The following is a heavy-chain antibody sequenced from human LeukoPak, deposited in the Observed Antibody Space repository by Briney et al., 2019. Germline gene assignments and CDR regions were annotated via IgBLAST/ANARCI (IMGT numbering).Heavy chain of an antibody. CDR1: GYTFTGYY. D-gene: IGHD3-16*02. Sequence: GASVKVSCKASGYTFTGYYMHWVRQAPGQGLEWMGWINPNSGGTNYAQKFQGRVTMTRDTSISTAYMELSRLRSDDTAVYYCAREYYDYAWGSYRYTVLADYWGQGTLVTVSS. V-gene: IGHV1-2*02. CDR3: AREYYDYAWGSYRYTVLADY. J-gene: IGHJ4*02. CDR2: INPNSGGT.